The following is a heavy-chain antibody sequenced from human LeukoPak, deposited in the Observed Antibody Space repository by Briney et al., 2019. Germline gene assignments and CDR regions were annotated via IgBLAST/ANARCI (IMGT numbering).Heavy chain of an antibody. D-gene: IGHD6-19*01. Sequence: GRSLRLSCAASGFTFSSYAMHWVRQAPGKGLEWVAVISYDGSNKYYADSVKGRFTISRDNSKNTLHLQMNSLRAEDTAVYYCARDIVAVAGSVLDYWGQGTLVTVSS. J-gene: IGHJ4*02. V-gene: IGHV3-30-3*01. CDR2: ISYDGSNK. CDR3: ARDIVAVAGSVLDY. CDR1: GFTFSSYA.